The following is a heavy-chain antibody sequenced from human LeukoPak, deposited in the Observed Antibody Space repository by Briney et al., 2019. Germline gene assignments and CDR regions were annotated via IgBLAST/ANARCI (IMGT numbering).Heavy chain of an antibody. J-gene: IGHJ3*02. V-gene: IGHV1-2*06. CDR1: GGTFTGYY. CDR2: INPNSGGT. Sequence: ASVKVSFMSSGGTFTGYYMHWVRLAPAQGGEWMGRINPNSGGTNFAQKFQGRVTMTRDTTINTDYMELTRLRSDDTAVYYCARGRITLFGVVRGNAFDIWGQGTMVIVSS. CDR3: ARGRITLFGVVRGNAFDI. D-gene: IGHD3-3*01.